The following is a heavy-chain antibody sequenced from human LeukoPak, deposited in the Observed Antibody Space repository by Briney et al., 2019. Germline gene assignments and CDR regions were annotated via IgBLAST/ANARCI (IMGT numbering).Heavy chain of an antibody. Sequence: SETLSLTCAVYGGSFSSYYWSWIRQPAGKGLEWIGRIHTSGSTNYNPSLKSRVTMSVDTSKNQFSLKLSSVTAADTAVYYCARDAYCYGSGSYFFDYWGQGTLVTVSS. CDR3: ARDAYCYGSGSYFFDY. CDR1: GGSFSSYY. D-gene: IGHD3-10*01. CDR2: IHTSGST. V-gene: IGHV4-4*07. J-gene: IGHJ4*02.